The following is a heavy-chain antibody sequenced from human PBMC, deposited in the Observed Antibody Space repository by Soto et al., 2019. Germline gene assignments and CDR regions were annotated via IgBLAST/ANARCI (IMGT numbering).Heavy chain of an antibody. CDR1: GYTFTSYA. D-gene: IGHD6-13*01. CDR3: ARDLAAGTCDY. Sequence: QVQLVQSGAEVRKPGASVKVSCKASGYTFTSYAISWVRQAPGQGLEWMGWISAYNGNTNYAQKLQGRVTLTTDTSPSTASVELRSLRSDDTAVYYCARDLAAGTCDYWGQGTLVTVSS. CDR2: ISAYNGNT. J-gene: IGHJ4*02. V-gene: IGHV1-18*01.